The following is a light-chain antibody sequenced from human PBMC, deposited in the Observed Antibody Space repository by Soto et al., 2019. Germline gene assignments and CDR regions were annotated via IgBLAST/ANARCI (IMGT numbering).Light chain of an antibody. V-gene: IGKV1-5*03. CDR1: QTIISW. J-gene: IGKJ1*01. CDR2: KAS. CDR3: LQDINYPWT. Sequence: DIQMTQSPSTLSGSVGDIVTITCRASQTIISWLAWYQQKPGKAPKLLIYKASTLKSGVPPRFSGSGSGTDFTLAISSLQPEDSATYYCLQDINYPWTFGQGTKVDIK.